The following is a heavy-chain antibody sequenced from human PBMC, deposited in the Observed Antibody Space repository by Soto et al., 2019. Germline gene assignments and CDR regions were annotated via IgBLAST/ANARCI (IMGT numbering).Heavy chain of an antibody. J-gene: IGHJ6*02. CDR2: ISYDGSNK. V-gene: IGHV3-30-3*01. Sequence: GGSLRLSCAASGFTFSSYAMHWVRQAPGKGLEWVAVISYDGSNKYYADSVKGRFTISRDNSKNTLYLQMNSLRAEDTAVYYCASRAAYYYGSGPNYVMDVWGQGTTVTVSS. CDR1: GFTFSSYA. CDR3: ASRAAYYYGSGPNYVMDV. D-gene: IGHD3-10*01.